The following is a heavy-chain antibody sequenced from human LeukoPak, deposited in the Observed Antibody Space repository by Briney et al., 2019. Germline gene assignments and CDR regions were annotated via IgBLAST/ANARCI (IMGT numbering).Heavy chain of an antibody. Sequence: PGGSLRLSCAASGFTFSSYCRHWVRQAPGKGLEWVANIKQYGSEKYYVNAVKGRFTISRDNTKNSLYLQMNSGRADDTAVYYCARFQYYYASSGYSPFDYWGQGTLVTVSS. V-gene: IGHV3-7*01. CDR3: ARFQYYYASSGYSPFDY. D-gene: IGHD3-22*01. J-gene: IGHJ4*02. CDR1: GFTFSSYC. CDR2: IKQYGSEK.